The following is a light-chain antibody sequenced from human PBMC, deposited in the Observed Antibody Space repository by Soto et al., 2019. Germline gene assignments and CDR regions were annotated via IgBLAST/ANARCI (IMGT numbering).Light chain of an antibody. CDR2: KAS. Sequence: DIQMTQSPSTLSASVGDRVTITCRASQSVSSWLAWYQQKPGKAPKLLIYKASSLESGVPSRFSGSGSGTEFTLTISSLQPDDIATYYCQQYNTYSRTFGQGNKGDIK. V-gene: IGKV1-5*03. CDR3: QQYNTYSRT. CDR1: QSVSSW. J-gene: IGKJ1*01.